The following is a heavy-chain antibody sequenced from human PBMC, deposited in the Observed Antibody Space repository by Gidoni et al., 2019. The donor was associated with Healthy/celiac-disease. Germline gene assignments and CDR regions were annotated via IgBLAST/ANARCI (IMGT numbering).Heavy chain of an antibody. CDR2: MNPNSGNT. D-gene: IGHD3-10*01. CDR1: GYTFTSYD. Sequence: QVQLVQSGAEVKKPGASVKVSCKASGYTFTSYDINWVRQATGQGLEWMGWMNPNSGNTGYAHKFQGRVTMTRNTAISTAYMERSSLRSEDTAVYYCARDHRKFGELPYYYMDVWGKGTTVTVSS. V-gene: IGHV1-8*01. CDR3: ARDHRKFGELPYYYMDV. J-gene: IGHJ6*03.